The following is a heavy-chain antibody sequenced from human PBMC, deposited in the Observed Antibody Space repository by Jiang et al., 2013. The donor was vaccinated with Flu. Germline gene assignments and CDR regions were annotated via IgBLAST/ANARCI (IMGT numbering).Heavy chain of an antibody. V-gene: IGHV3-23*01. D-gene: IGHD6-13*01. J-gene: IGHJ2*01. CDR2: ISGSGGST. Sequence: VQLLESGGGLVQPGGSLRLSCAASGFTFSSYAMSWVRQAPGKGLEWVSAISGSGGSTYYADSVKGRFTISRDNSKNTLYLQMNSLRAEDTAVYYCAKDGIAAAGTGDWYFDLWGRGTLVTVSS. CDR3: AKDGIAAAGTGDWYFDL. CDR1: GFTFSSYA.